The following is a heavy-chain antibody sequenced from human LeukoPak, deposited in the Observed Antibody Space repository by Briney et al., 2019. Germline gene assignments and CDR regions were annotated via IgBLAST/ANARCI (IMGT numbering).Heavy chain of an antibody. CDR3: ARAHLGYYYDSSGYFDY. Sequence: PSETPSLTCTVSGGAISSYYWSWVRQPPGKGLEWIAYISDIGSINYNPSLKSRVTISLDTSKNQFSLKLSSVTAADTAVYYCARAHLGYYYDSSGYFDYWGQGTLVTVSS. CDR1: GGAISSYY. CDR2: ISDIGSI. J-gene: IGHJ4*02. D-gene: IGHD3-22*01. V-gene: IGHV4-59*12.